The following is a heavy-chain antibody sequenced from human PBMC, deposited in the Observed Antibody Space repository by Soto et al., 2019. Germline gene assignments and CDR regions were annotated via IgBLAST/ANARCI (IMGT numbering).Heavy chain of an antibody. CDR3: ARESVVVAAKVYYGMDV. J-gene: IGHJ6*02. D-gene: IGHD2-15*01. Sequence: GASVKVSCKASGYTFTRSGISWVRQAPGQGLEWMGWISTYNGDTNYAQTFQGRVTMTTDTSTSTVHMEVRSLRSDDTAVYYCARESVVVAAKVYYGMDVWGQGTTVTVSS. CDR2: ISTYNGDT. CDR1: GYTFTRSG. V-gene: IGHV1-18*01.